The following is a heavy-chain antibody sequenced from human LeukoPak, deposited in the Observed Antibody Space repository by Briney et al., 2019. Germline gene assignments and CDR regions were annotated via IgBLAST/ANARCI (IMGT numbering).Heavy chain of an antibody. Sequence: GGSLRLSCAASGFTFSRYSMNWVRQAPGKGLEWVSSISSSSYIYYADSVKGRFTISRDNAKNSLYLQMNSLRAEDTAVYYCARGYYGSGSSLLYWGQGTLVTVSS. CDR3: ARGYYGSGSSLLY. D-gene: IGHD3-10*01. CDR1: GFTFSRYS. CDR2: ISSSSYI. J-gene: IGHJ4*02. V-gene: IGHV3-21*01.